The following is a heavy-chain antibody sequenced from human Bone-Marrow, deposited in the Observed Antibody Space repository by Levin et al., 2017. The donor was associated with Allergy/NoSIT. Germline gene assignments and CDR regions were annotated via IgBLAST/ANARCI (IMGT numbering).Heavy chain of an antibody. D-gene: IGHD1-1*01. V-gene: IGHV2-5*02. Sequence: SGPTLVKPTQTLTLTCTFSGFSLSSYGVGVGWIRQPPGKALEWLAVIYWDDDKRYSPSLKSRLTITKDTSKDQVVLTMTNMDTVDTATYYCAQRGSWAGNNWDTGYLDYWGQGTLVTVST. J-gene: IGHJ4*02. CDR2: IYWDDDK. CDR1: GFSLSSYGVG. CDR3: AQRGSWAGNNWDTGYLDY.